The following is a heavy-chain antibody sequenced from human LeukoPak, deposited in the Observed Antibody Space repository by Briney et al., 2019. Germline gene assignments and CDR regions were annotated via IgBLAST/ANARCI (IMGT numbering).Heavy chain of an antibody. CDR2: IKEDGSKT. Sequence: AGGSLGLSCAASQFTFSSYWMSWVRQAPGKGLEWVANIKEDGSKTYYVDSVKGRFTISRDNAKNSLYLQMNSLRAEDTALYYCARYVTALDYWGQGTLVTVSS. CDR1: QFTFSSYW. J-gene: IGHJ4*02. CDR3: ARYVTALDY. D-gene: IGHD2-21*02. V-gene: IGHV3-7*03.